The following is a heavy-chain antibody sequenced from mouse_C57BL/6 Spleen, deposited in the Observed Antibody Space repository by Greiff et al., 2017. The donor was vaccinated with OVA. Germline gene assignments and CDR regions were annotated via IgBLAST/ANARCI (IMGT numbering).Heavy chain of an antibody. J-gene: IGHJ4*01. V-gene: IGHV1-62-2*01. CDR2: FYPGSGSI. CDR3: ARHDGYYYAMDY. Sequence: VQVVESGAELVKPGASVKLSCKASGYTFTEYTIHWVKQRSGQGLEWIGWFYPGSGSIKYNEKFKDKATLTADKSSSIVYMELSRLTSEDSAVYFCARHDGYYYAMDYWGQGTSVTVSS. CDR1: GYTFTEYT.